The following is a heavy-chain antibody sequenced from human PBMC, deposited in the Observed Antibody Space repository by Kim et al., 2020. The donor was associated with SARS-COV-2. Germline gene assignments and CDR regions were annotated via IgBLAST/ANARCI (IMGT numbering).Heavy chain of an antibody. V-gene: IGHV3-15*01. CDR3: TTDPRQ. CDR2: IKSKNDGGKL. Sequence: GGSLRLSCAASGLSFKDFWMSWVRQVPGKGLEWVGGIKSKNDGGKLDYVAPGKVRFTIARDDSKDMLYLQMNSLKIEDTGIYYCTTDPRQWGQGTLVTVSP. CDR1: GLSFKDFW. J-gene: IGHJ1*01.